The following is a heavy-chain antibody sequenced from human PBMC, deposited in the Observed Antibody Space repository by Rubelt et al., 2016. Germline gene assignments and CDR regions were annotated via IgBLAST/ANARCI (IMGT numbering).Heavy chain of an antibody. D-gene: IGHD6-13*01. J-gene: IGHJ6*02. CDR2: IWYDGSNK. Sequence: VQLVESGGDLGQPGGSLRLSCAASGFTFSSYGMHWVRQAPGKGLEWVAVIWYDGSNKYYADSVKGRFTISRDNYKNTLYLQRNSVRAEDTAVYYCARDGIAAAGYYYYYGMDVWGQGTTVTVSS. CDR1: GFTFSSYG. CDR3: ARDGIAAAGYYYYYGMDV. V-gene: IGHV3-33*08.